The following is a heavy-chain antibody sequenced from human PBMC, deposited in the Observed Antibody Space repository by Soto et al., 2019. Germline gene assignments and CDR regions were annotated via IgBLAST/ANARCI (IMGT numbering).Heavy chain of an antibody. J-gene: IGHJ4*02. Sequence: GGSLRLSCAASGFTFRSYWMQWVRQAPGKGLVWVSWINSDGSSTSYADSVKGRFTISRDNAKNTLYLQMNSLRAEDTAVYYCASGGSSLNFDSWGQGTLVTVPS. V-gene: IGHV3-74*01. CDR1: GFTFRSYW. D-gene: IGHD6-6*01. CDR2: INSDGSST. CDR3: ASGGSSLNFDS.